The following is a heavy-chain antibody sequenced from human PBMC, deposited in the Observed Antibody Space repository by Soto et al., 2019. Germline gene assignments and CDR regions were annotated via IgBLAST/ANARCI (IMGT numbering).Heavy chain of an antibody. Sequence: QVQLVQSGAEVKKPGASVKVSCKASGYTFDSDGISWVRQAPGQGRGWMGWISAYNDDTYYAQNFQDRVTMTTDILTKTAYMEVRSLPPDDTAVYYCPRAGLVVDELAHWGQGTLISVSS. V-gene: IGHV1-18*01. J-gene: IGHJ4*02. CDR1: GYTFDSDG. CDR3: PRAGLVVDELAH. CDR2: ISAYNDDT. D-gene: IGHD3-10*01.